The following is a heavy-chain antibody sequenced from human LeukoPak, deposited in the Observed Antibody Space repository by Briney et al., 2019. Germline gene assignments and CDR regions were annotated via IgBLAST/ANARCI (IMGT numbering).Heavy chain of an antibody. Sequence: SETLSLTCAVSGDSISSSNWWSWVRQPPGKGLEWIGEIYHSGSTNYNPSLKSRVTISVDTSKNQFSLKLSSVTAADTAVYYCARTYSLRRYFQHWGQGTLVTVSS. V-gene: IGHV4-4*02. J-gene: IGHJ1*01. CDR1: GDSISSSNW. CDR3: ARTYSLRRYFQH. CDR2: IYHSGST. D-gene: IGHD6-13*01.